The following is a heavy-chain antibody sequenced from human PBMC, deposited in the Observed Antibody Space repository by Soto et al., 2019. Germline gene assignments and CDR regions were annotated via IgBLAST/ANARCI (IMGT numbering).Heavy chain of an antibody. Sequence: GGSLRLSCAASGCTFTTYWMHWVRQAPGKGLVWVSRINSDGSSTSYADSVKGRFTISRDNAKNTLYLQMNSLRVEDTAVYYCARREGYCSGGTCYFDHWGQGAQVTVSS. CDR3: ARREGYCSGGTCYFDH. D-gene: IGHD2-15*01. J-gene: IGHJ4*02. V-gene: IGHV3-74*01. CDR1: GCTFTTYW. CDR2: INSDGSST.